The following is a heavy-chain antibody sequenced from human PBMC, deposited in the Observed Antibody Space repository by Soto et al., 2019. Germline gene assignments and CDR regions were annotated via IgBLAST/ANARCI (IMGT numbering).Heavy chain of an antibody. D-gene: IGHD6-19*01. Sequence: SETLSLTCTVSGGSISSYYWSWIRQPPGKGLEWIGYIYYSGSTNYNPSLKSRVTISVDTSKNQFSLKLSSVTAADTAVYYCARVLHRASGWSTPYYYYGMDVWGQGTTVTVSS. CDR3: ARVLHRASGWSTPYYYYGMDV. V-gene: IGHV4-59*01. J-gene: IGHJ6*02. CDR1: GGSISSYY. CDR2: IYYSGST.